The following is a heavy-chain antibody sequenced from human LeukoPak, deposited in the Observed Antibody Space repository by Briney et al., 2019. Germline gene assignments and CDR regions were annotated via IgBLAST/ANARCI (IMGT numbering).Heavy chain of an antibody. J-gene: IGHJ4*02. CDR1: GGSISSGGYY. CDR3: ARDYSGSYYEFGY. CDR2: IYHSGST. D-gene: IGHD1-26*01. V-gene: IGHV4-30-2*01. Sequence: PSQTLSLTCTVSGGSISSGGYYWSWIRQPPGKGLEWIGYIYHSGSTYYNPSLKSRVTISVDRSKNQFSLKLSSVTAADTAVYYCARDYSGSYYEFGYWGQGTLVTVSS.